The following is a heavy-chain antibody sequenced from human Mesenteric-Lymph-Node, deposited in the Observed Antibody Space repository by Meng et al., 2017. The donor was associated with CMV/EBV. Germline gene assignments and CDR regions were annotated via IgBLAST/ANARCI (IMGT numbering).Heavy chain of an antibody. CDR3: ARFSGSPDAFDI. J-gene: IGHJ3*02. CDR2: IYSGGST. CDR1: GFTVSSYY. Sequence: GESLKISCAASGFTVSSYYMSWVRQAPGKGLEWVSVIYSGGSTYYADSVKGRFTISRDNSKNTLYLQMNSLRAEDTAVYYCARFSGSPDAFDIWGQGTMVTVSS. D-gene: IGHD1-26*01. V-gene: IGHV3-53*01.